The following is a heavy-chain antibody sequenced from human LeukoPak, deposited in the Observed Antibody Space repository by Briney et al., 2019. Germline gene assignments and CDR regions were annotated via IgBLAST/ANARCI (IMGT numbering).Heavy chain of an antibody. J-gene: IGHJ4*02. D-gene: IGHD5-18*01. CDR2: ISGSGGST. V-gene: IGHV3-23*01. Sequence: PGGSLRLSCAASGFTFSSYAMSWVRKALGQGLQRVPGISGSGGSTFYADSVKGRFTISRDNSENTLYLQMNSLRAEDTAGYYCAKHAGYSYGYYFDYWGQGTLVTVSS. CDR1: GFTFSSYA. CDR3: AKHAGYSYGYYFDY.